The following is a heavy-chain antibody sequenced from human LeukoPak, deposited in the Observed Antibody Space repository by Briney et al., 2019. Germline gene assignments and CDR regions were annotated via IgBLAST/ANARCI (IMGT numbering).Heavy chain of an antibody. CDR2: IIPIFGTA. V-gene: IGHV1-69*05. CDR3: AREDHHGFWSGYSTDNWFDP. CDR1: GGTFSSYA. J-gene: IGHJ5*02. Sequence: SVKVSCKASGGTFSSYAISWVRQAPGQGLEWMGGIIPIFGTANYAQKFQGRVTITTDESTSTAYMELSSLRSEDTAVYYCAREDHHGFWSGYSTDNWFDPWGQGTLVTVSS. D-gene: IGHD3-3*01.